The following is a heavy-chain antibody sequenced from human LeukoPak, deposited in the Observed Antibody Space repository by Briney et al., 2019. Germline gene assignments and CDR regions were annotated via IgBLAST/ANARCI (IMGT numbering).Heavy chain of an antibody. J-gene: IGHJ4*02. CDR1: GFTFNRYD. CDR3: AKDLNWGGR. V-gene: IGHV3-13*01. CDR2: IGTAGDT. D-gene: IGHD7-27*01. Sequence: GGSLRLSCAASGFTFNRYDMHWVRQATGKGLEWVSLIGTAGDTYHAASVKGRFTISRDNSKNTLYLQMNSLRAEDTAVYYCAKDLNWGGRWGQGTLVTVSS.